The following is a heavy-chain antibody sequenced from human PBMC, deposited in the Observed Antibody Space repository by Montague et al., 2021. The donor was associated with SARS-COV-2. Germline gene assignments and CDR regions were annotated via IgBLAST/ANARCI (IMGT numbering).Heavy chain of an antibody. V-gene: IGHV4-39*07. CDR2: IYYSGST. D-gene: IGHD2-15*01. J-gene: IGHJ4*02. CDR3: ARGSVDIVVVVAATPPYFDY. Sequence: SETLSLTCTVSGGSISSSSYYWGWIRQPPGKGLEWIGSIYYSGSTNYNPSLKSRVTISVDTSKNQFSLKLSSVTAADTAVYYCARGSVDIVVVVAATPPYFDYWGQGTLVTVSP. CDR1: GGSISSSSYY.